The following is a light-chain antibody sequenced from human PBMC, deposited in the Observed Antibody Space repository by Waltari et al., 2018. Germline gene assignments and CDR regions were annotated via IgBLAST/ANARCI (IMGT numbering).Light chain of an antibody. CDR3: QQRRNWPPLT. CDR2: DAS. Sequence: ETVLTQSPATLSLSPGERATLSCRASEDVGIYLAWYQQKPGQAPRLLIDDASNRATGIPARFSGSGSGTDFTLTISSLEPEEFALYYCQQRRNWPPLTFGGGTKVE. V-gene: IGKV3-11*01. J-gene: IGKJ4*01. CDR1: EDVGIY.